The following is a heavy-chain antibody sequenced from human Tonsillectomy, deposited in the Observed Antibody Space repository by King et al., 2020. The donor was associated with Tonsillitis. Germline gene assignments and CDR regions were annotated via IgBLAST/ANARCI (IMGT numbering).Heavy chain of an antibody. J-gene: IGHJ4*02. CDR3: ARDVAAAGLLWD. Sequence: VQLVESGGGLIQPGGSLRLSCAASGFIVSSNYMSWVRQAPGKGLEWVSIIYSGGSTYYADSVKGRFTISRDNSKNTLYLQMNSLRAEDTAVYYCARDVAAAGLLWDWGQGTLVTVSS. CDR2: IYSGGST. CDR1: GFIVSSNY. V-gene: IGHV3-53*01. D-gene: IGHD6-13*01.